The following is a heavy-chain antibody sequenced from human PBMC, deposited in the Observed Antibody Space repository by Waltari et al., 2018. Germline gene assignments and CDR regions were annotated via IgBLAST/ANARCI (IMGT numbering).Heavy chain of an antibody. CDR1: GYSISSGYY. CDR3: ARHLYSYGDYVGWFDP. V-gene: IGHV4-38-2*02. D-gene: IGHD4-17*01. J-gene: IGHJ5*02. Sequence: QLQLQESGPGLVKPSETLSLTCTVSGYSISSGYYWGCIRQPPGKGLEWIGSSYHSGSTYNNPALKRLDTISVDTSKNQFSLKLSSVTAAETAVYYCARHLYSYGDYVGWFDPWGQGTLVTVSS. CDR2: SYHSGST.